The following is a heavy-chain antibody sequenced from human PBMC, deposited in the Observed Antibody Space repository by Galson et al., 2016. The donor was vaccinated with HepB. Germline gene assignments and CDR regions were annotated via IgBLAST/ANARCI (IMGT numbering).Heavy chain of an antibody. CDR2: ISSSGSTI. CDR3: AIGITGTSEAFDI. D-gene: IGHD1-7*01. Sequence: SLRLSCAASGFTFSSYWTHWVRQVPGKGLEWVSYISSSGSTIYYADSVKGRFTISRDNAKNSLYLQMNSLRAEDTAVYYCAIGITGTSEAFDIWGQGTMVTVSS. J-gene: IGHJ3*02. V-gene: IGHV3-11*01. CDR1: GFTFSSYW.